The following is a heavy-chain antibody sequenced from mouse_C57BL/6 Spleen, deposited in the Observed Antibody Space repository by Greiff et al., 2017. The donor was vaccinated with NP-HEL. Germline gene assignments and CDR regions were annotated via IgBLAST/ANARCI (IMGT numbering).Heavy chain of an antibody. CDR3: AEGQGYFDV. J-gene: IGHJ1*03. D-gene: IGHD3-3*01. V-gene: IGHV1-64*01. CDR1: GYTFTSYW. CDR2: IHPNSGST. Sequence: QVQLQQPGAELVKPGASVKLSCKASGYTFTSYWMHWVKQRPGQGLEWIGMIHPNSGSTNYNEKFKSKGTMTVDNSSSTAYMQISRLTSEDSAVYYGAEGQGYFDVWGTGTTVTVSA.